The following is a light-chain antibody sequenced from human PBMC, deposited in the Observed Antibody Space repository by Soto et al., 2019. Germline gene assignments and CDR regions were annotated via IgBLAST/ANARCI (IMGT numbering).Light chain of an antibody. V-gene: IGKV3-20*01. CDR1: QSVSSTY. CDR3: QQYDISPWT. CDR2: GAS. J-gene: IGKJ1*01. Sequence: EIVLTQSPATLSLSPGERGTLSCRASQSVSSTYLAWYQQKPGQAPRLLIYGASNRATGTPDRFSGSGSGTDFTLTISRLEPEDFAVYYCQQYDISPWTFGQGTKVDNK.